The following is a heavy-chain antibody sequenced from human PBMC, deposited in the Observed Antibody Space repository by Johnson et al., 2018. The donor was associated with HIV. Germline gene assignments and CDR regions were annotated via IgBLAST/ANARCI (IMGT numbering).Heavy chain of an antibody. CDR1: GFTFSSYA. D-gene: IGHD3-16*01. CDR2: INGGGSVT. V-gene: IGHV3-23*04. CDR3: AKDNPRLGGAFDI. Sequence: VQLVESGGGLVQPGGSLRLSCAASGFTFSSYAMSWVRQTPGKRLEWVSTINGGGSVTYYADSVKGRFTISRDNSKNTLYLQMNSLRAEDTAVYYCAKDNPRLGGAFDIWGQGTMVTVSS. J-gene: IGHJ3*02.